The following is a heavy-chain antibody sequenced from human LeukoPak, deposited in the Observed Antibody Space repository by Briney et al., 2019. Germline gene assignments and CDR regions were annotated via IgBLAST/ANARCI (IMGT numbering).Heavy chain of an antibody. CDR3: AKALSGSYDFDY. D-gene: IGHD1-26*01. CDR1: GFTFSSYA. CDR2: ISGGGGTT. Sequence: GGSLRLSCAASGFTFSSYAMTWVRQAPGKGLEWVSAISGGGGTTYYADSVKGRFTISRDNSKNTLYLQMNSLRAEDTAVYYCAKALSGSYDFDYWGQGTLVTVSS. V-gene: IGHV3-23*01. J-gene: IGHJ4*02.